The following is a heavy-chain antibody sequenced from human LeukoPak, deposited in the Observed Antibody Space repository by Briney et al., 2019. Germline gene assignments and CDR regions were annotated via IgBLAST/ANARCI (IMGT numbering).Heavy chain of an antibody. V-gene: IGHV3-33*01. J-gene: IGHJ4*02. CDR2: IWYDGSNK. CDR3: ARGHLYSSSWYGEYYFDY. Sequence: GGSLRLSCAASGFTFSSYGMHWVRQAPGKGLEWVAVIWYDGSNKYYADSVKGRFTISRDNSKNTLYLQMNSLRAEDTAVYYCARGHLYSSSWYGEYYFDYWGQGTLVTVSS. CDR1: GFTFSSYG. D-gene: IGHD6-13*01.